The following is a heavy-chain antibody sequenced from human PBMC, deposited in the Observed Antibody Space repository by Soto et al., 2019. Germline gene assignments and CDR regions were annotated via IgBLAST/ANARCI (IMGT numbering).Heavy chain of an antibody. V-gene: IGHV4-31*03. D-gene: IGHD1-7*01. Sequence: PSETLSLTCTVSGGSISSGGYYWSWIRQHPGKGLEWIGYIYYSGSTYYNPSLKSRVTISVDTSKNQFSLKLSSVTAADTAVYYCARLLVGFLELPSYGMDVWGQGTTVTVYS. CDR1: GGSISSGGYY. CDR3: ARLLVGFLELPSYGMDV. CDR2: IYYSGST. J-gene: IGHJ6*02.